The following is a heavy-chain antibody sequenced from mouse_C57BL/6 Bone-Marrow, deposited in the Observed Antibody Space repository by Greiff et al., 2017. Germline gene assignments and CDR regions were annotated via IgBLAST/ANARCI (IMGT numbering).Heavy chain of an antibody. D-gene: IGHD1-1*01. CDR1: GYSITSGYY. CDR3: ARGVTTVVATDYFDY. Sequence: EVQLVESGPGLVKPSQSLSLTCSVTGYSITSGYYWNWIRQFPGNKLEWMGYISYDGSNNYNPSLKNRISITLDTSKNQFFLKLNSVTTEDTATYYCARGVTTVVATDYFDYWGQGTTLTVSS. J-gene: IGHJ2*01. CDR2: ISYDGSN. V-gene: IGHV3-6*01.